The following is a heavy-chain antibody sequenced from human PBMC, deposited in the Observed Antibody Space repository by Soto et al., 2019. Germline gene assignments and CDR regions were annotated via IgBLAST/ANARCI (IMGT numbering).Heavy chain of an antibody. D-gene: IGHD1-26*01. J-gene: IGHJ3*01. CDR2: ISGSSTSI. CDR1: GFTFSSYS. Sequence: SLRLSCAASGFTFSSYSMNWVRQAPGTGLEWVSSISGSSTSIYYADSVKGRFTISRDNAKNSLYLQMNGLRAEDTAVYYCARDREGVGAGLFWGQGTMVTVSS. V-gene: IGHV3-21*01. CDR3: ARDREGVGAGLF.